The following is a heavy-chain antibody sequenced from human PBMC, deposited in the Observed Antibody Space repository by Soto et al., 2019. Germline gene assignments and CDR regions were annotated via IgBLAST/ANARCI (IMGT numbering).Heavy chain of an antibody. J-gene: IGHJ4*02. D-gene: IGHD5-18*01. Sequence: QVQLVQSGAEVKKPGASVKVSCKASGYTFTSHFMHWVRQAPGQGLEWMGIINLSVGSTSHERKFQGRVTMTRDTSTSTVYMELSSLGSEDTAVYFCTRGSYNDYWGQGTLVTVSS. CDR1: GYTFTSHF. CDR3: TRGSYNDY. V-gene: IGHV1-46*03. CDR2: INLSVGST.